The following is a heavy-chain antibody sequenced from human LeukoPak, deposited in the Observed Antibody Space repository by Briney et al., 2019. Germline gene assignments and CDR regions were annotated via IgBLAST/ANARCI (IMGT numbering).Heavy chain of an antibody. CDR2: IWYDGSNK. CDR1: GFTFSSYG. Sequence: GGSLRLSCAASGFTFSSYGMHWVRQAPGKGLEWVAVIWYDGSNKYYADSVKGRFTISRDNSKNTLYLQMNSLRAEDMAVYYCARSLVPAAMASYYYYGMDVWGQGTTVTVSS. D-gene: IGHD2-2*01. CDR3: ARSLVPAAMASYYYYGMDV. J-gene: IGHJ6*02. V-gene: IGHV3-33*01.